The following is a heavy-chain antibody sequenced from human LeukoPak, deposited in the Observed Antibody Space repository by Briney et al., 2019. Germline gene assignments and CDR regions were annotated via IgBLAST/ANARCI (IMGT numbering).Heavy chain of an antibody. CDR3: TRDQTPYY. Sequence: GGSLRLSCTASGFTFGDYAMTWVRQAPGKGLEWVGFIASETYGGTAEYAASVKGRFTISRDDSKSIAYLQMNSLKTEDTAVYCCTRDQTPYYWGQGTLVTVSS. J-gene: IGHJ4*02. CDR2: IASETYGGTA. V-gene: IGHV3-49*04. CDR1: GFTFGDYA.